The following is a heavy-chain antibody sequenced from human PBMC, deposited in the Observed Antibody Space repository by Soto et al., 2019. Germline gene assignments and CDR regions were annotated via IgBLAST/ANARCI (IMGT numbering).Heavy chain of an antibody. D-gene: IGHD2-15*01. J-gene: IGHJ4*02. V-gene: IGHV3-23*01. CDR2: ISGSVGST. CDR1: GFTFSSYA. Sequence: EVQLLESGGGLVQPGGSLRLSSAASGFTFSSYAMSWVRQAPGKGLEWVSAISGSVGSTYYADSVKGRFTISRDNSKNTLYLQMNSLRAEDTAVYYCAKEVHLVVVVVAAPGYWGQGTLVTVSS. CDR3: AKEVHLVVVVVAAPGY.